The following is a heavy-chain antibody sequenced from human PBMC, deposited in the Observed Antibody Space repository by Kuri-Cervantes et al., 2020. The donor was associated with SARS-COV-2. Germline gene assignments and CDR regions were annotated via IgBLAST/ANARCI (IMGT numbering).Heavy chain of an antibody. CDR3: ARGMVPRGDWFDP. Sequence: SETLSLTCTVSGDSMRSANYDCTWLRQPAGSGLEWIGRMYTSGSTEYNPTLESLVSITLAPSKNQFSLNLNSVSAADTAVYYCARGMVPRGDWFDPWGQGTLVTVSS. CDR1: GDSMRSANYD. CDR2: MYTSGST. V-gene: IGHV4-61*02. D-gene: IGHD3-10*01. J-gene: IGHJ5*02.